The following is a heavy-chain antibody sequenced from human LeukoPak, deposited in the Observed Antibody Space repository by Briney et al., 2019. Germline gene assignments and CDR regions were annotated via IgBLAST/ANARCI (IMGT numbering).Heavy chain of an antibody. CDR2: INHSGST. V-gene: IGHV4-34*01. D-gene: IGHD3-10*01. CDR3: ARVRVWCGDPRGYFDY. J-gene: IGHJ4*02. Sequence: SETLSLTCAVYGGSFSGYYWSWIRQPPGKGLEWIGEINHSGSTNYNPSLKSRVTISVDTSKNQFSLKLSSVTAADTAVYYCARVRVWCGDPRGYFDYWGQGTLVTVSS. CDR1: GGSFSGYY.